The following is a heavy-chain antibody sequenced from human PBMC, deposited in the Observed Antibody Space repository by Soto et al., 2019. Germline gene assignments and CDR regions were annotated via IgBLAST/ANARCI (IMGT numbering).Heavy chain of an antibody. Sequence: PSETLSLTCAVSGYSISSGYYWGWIRQPPGKGLEWLVNIYHSGSTHYNPSLKSRLTISVDTSKNQFSLKLSSVTAADTAVYYCASHATGIHDSSGSGAFLIWCQGALVAV. CDR2: IYHSGST. D-gene: IGHD3-22*01. J-gene: IGHJ3*02. CDR1: GYSISSGYY. V-gene: IGHV4-38-2*01. CDR3: ASHATGIHDSSGSGAFLI.